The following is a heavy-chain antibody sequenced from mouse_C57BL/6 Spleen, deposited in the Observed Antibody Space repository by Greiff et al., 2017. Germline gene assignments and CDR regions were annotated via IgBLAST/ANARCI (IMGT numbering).Heavy chain of an antibody. J-gene: IGHJ4*01. D-gene: IGHD2-3*01. CDR1: GFTFSDYG. CDR2: ISSGSSTI. Sequence: EVQGVESGGGLVKPGGSLKLSCAASGFTFSDYGMHWVRQAPKKGLEWVAYISSGSSTIYYADTVKGRFTISRDNAKNTMFLQMTSLRSEDTAMYYCARERDGYYAMDYWGQGTSVTVSS. V-gene: IGHV5-17*01. CDR3: ARERDGYYAMDY.